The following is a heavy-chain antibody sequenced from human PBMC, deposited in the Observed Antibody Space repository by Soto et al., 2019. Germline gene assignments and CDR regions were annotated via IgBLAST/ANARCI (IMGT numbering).Heavy chain of an antibody. Sequence: QVELQQSGPGVVRPSETLSLTCSVSGASISKTSSYWGWIRQPPGKGLEGIGNINYSGTAYYSPSPSSRAPLSVDTSANHFSLRLMSVTAADTAFYFCVRRVNIPSWYFDLWAREKPVIVSS. CDR3: VRRVNIPSWYFDL. V-gene: IGHV4-39*01. CDR1: GASISKTSSY. J-gene: IGHJ2*01. D-gene: IGHD2-21*01. CDR2: INYSGTA.